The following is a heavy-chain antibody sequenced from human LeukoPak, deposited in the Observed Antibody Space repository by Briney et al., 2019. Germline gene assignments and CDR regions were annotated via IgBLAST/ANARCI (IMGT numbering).Heavy chain of an antibody. V-gene: IGHV3-21*01. D-gene: IGHD4-23*01. Sequence: GGSLRLSCAASGFTFRTYSMNWVRQAPGKGLEWVSSISSSSSYIYYADSVKGRFTISRDNAKNSLYLQMNSLRAEDTAVYYCARDGDTVLTRGYYYYMDVWGKGTTVTVSS. CDR3: ARDGDTVLTRGYYYYMDV. CDR2: ISSSSSYI. J-gene: IGHJ6*03. CDR1: GFTFRTYS.